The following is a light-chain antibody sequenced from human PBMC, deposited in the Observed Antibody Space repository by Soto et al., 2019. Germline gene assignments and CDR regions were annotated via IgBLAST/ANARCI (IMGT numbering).Light chain of an antibody. J-gene: IGLJ3*02. CDR2: EDI. V-gene: IGLV2-23*01. Sequence: QSALTQPASVSGSPGQSITISCTGTSSDVGTYNLVSWYQQHPGKAPKLILYEDIKRPSGVSPRFSGSKSGNTASLTISGLQAEDEADYHCCSYAGNTVWVFGGGTKLTVL. CDR3: CSYAGNTVWV. CDR1: SSDVGTYNL.